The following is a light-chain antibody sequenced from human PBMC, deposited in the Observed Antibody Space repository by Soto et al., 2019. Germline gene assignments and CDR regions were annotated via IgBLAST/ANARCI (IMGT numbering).Light chain of an antibody. CDR1: QSVRAW. CDR3: QQGNSLPLP. Sequence: IQMTQSPSSVSASVGDSVTITCRASQSVRAWLAWYQQKEGKAPKLLIYGATSLLRGVPRRFSGIGSGTDFTLTIRALLSADFARYYCQQGNSLPLPFAGGTKVAIK. V-gene: IGKV1D-12*01. CDR2: GAT. J-gene: IGKJ4*01.